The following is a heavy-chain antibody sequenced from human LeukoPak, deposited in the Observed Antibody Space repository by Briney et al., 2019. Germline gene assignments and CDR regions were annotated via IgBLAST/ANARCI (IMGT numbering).Heavy chain of an antibody. CDR3: ARDGDWARSSDY. J-gene: IGHJ4*02. V-gene: IGHV1-18*01. CDR1: GYTFSSYG. Sequence: ASVKVSCKASGYTFSSYGFSWVRQAPGQGLEWMGWISAYNGNTNYAQKLQGRVTMTTDTSTSTAYMELRSLGSDDTAVYYCARDGDWARSSDYWGQGTLVTVSS. D-gene: IGHD2-21*02. CDR2: ISAYNGNT.